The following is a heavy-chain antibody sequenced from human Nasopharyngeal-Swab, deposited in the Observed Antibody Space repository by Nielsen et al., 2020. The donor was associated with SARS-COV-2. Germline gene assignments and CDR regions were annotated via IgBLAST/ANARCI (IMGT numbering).Heavy chain of an antibody. CDR3: ARGLMYYDFWSGPSSPYGMDV. Sequence: GESLKISCAASGFTFSSYSMNWVRQAPGKGLEWVSSISSSSSYIYYADSVKGRFTISRDNAKNSLYLQMNSLRAEDTAVYYCARGLMYYDFWSGPSSPYGMDVWGQGTMVTVSS. D-gene: IGHD3-3*01. V-gene: IGHV3-21*01. CDR2: ISSSSSYI. CDR1: GFTFSSYS. J-gene: IGHJ6*02.